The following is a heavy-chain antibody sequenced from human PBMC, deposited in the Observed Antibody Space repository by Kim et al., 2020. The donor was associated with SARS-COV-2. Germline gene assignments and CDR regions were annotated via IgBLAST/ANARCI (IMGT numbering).Heavy chain of an antibody. V-gene: IGHV3-30*18. CDR3: AKEALAYCGGDCYSAD. J-gene: IGHJ3*01. CDR2: ISYDGSNK. CDR1: GFTFSSYG. D-gene: IGHD2-21*02. Sequence: GGSLRLSCAASGFTFSSYGMHWVRQAPGKGLEWVAVISYDGSNKYYADSVKGRFTISRDNSKNTLYLQMNSLRAEDTAVYYCAKEALAYCGGDCYSADWGQGTMVTVSS.